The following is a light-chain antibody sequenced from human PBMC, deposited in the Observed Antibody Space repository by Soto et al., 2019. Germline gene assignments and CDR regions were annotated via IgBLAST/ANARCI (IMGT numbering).Light chain of an antibody. V-gene: IGKV3-11*01. CDR2: DAS. CDR3: QQRRDWPLT. J-gene: IGKJ4*01. CDR1: QSVSSY. Sequence: EIVLTQSPATLSLSPGERATLSCRASQSVSSYLAWYQQKPGQAPRLLISDASNRATGIPARFSGSGSGTDFTLTLSSLEPEDFAVYYCQQRRDWPLTFGAGTKVEI.